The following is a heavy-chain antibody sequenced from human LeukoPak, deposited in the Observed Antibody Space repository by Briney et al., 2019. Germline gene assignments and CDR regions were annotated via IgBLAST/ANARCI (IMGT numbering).Heavy chain of an antibody. J-gene: IGHJ3*02. D-gene: IGHD6-19*01. Sequence: ASVKVSCKASGYTFTGYYMHWVRQAPGQGLEWMGWINPNSGGTNYAQKFQGRVTMTRDTSISTAYMELSRLRSDDTAVYYCARGLAVAGTSGAFDIWGQGTMVTVSS. CDR2: INPNSGGT. V-gene: IGHV1-2*02. CDR1: GYTFTGYY. CDR3: ARGLAVAGTSGAFDI.